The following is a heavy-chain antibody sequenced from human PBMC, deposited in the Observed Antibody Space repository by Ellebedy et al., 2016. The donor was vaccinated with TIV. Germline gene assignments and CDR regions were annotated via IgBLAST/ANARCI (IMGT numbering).Heavy chain of an antibody. J-gene: IGHJ6*02. D-gene: IGHD3-10*01. CDR2: FDPEDGET. Sequence: ASVKVSCKVSGYTLTELSMHWVRQAPGKGLEWMGGFDPEDGETIYAQKFQGRVTMTEDTSTDTAYMELSSLRSEDTAVYYCAAAGRLSDYNAMDVWGQGTTVTVSS. V-gene: IGHV1-24*01. CDR3: AAAGRLSDYNAMDV. CDR1: GYTLTELS.